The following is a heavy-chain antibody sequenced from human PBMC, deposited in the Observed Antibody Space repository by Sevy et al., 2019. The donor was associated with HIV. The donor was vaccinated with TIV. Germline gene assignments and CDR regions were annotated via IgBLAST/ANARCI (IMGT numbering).Heavy chain of an antibody. D-gene: IGHD6-19*01. CDR1: GFTFSSYS. V-gene: IGHV3-21*01. J-gene: IGHJ4*02. Sequence: GGSLRLSCAASGFTFSSYSMNWVRQAPGKGLELVSSISSSSSYIYYADSVKGRFTISRDNAKNSLYLQMNSLRAEDTAVYYCATVYSSGWYYVFDYWGQGTLVTVSS. CDR3: ATVYSSGWYYVFDY. CDR2: ISSSSSYI.